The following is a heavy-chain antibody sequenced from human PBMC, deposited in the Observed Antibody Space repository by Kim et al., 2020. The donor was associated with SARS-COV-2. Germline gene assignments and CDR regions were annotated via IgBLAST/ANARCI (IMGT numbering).Heavy chain of an antibody. Sequence: GGSLRLSCAASGFTFSSYGMHWVRQAPGKGLEWVAVIWYDGSNKYYADSVKGRFTISRDNSKNTLYLQMNSLRAEDTAVYYCAKEMGSTSYNSLGYEMDVWGQGTTVTVSS. D-gene: IGHD2-2*01. CDR3: AKEMGSTSYNSLGYEMDV. CDR2: IWYDGSNK. J-gene: IGHJ6*02. V-gene: IGHV3-33*06. CDR1: GFTFSSYG.